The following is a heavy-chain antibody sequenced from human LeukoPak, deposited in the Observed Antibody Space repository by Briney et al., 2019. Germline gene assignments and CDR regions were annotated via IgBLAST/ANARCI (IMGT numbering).Heavy chain of an antibody. CDR3: VSCSGGSCPLFDS. V-gene: IGHV3-23*01. D-gene: IGHD2-15*01. CDR1: GFTFNIYA. J-gene: IGHJ4*02. CDR2: LNEDGGYT. Sequence: GGSLRLSCAAFGFTFNIYAMSWVRQAPGKGLAWVSGLNEDGGYTYYADSVKGRFTISRDNSENTLYLQMSSLRAEDTAIYYCVSCSGGSCPLFDSWGQGTLVSVSS.